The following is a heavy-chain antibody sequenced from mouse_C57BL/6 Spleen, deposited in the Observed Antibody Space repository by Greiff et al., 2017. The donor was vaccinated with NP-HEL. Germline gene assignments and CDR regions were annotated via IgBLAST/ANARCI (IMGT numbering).Heavy chain of an antibody. Sequence: QVQLKESGPELVKPGASVKISCKASGYAFSSSWMNWVKQRPGKGLEWIGRIYPGDGDTNYNGKFKGKATLTADKSSSTAYMQLSSLTSEDSAVYFCARLRAGPYWYFDVWGTGTTVTVSS. V-gene: IGHV1-82*01. D-gene: IGHD3-2*02. CDR2: IYPGDGDT. J-gene: IGHJ1*03. CDR3: ARLRAGPYWYFDV. CDR1: GYAFSSSW.